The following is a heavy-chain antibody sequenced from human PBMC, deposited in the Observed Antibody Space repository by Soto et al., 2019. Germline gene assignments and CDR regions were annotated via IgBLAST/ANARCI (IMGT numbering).Heavy chain of an antibody. Sequence: EVQLVESGGGLVQPGRSLRLSCAASGFTFDDYAMHWVRQAPGKGLEWVSGISWNSGSIGYADSVKGRFTISRDNAKNSLYLQMNSLRAEDTAVYYCAKDTRGTFCSGGSCYVDYWGQGTLVTVSS. CDR2: ISWNSGSI. D-gene: IGHD2-15*01. J-gene: IGHJ4*02. V-gene: IGHV3-9*01. CDR3: AKDTRGTFCSGGSCYVDY. CDR1: GFTFDDYA.